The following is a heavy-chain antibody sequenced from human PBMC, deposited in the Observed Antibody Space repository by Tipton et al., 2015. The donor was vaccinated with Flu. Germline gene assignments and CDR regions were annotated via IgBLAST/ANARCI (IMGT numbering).Heavy chain of an antibody. CDR3: ARHLPNWGIRGAASFDS. Sequence: TLSLTCTVSGGPISSYYWSWIRQPPGKGLEWIGYIFHSGNTKYNPSLKSRVSISVDTSRSQFFLTLNSVTTADTAVYYCARHLPNWGIRGAASFDSWGQGILVTVSS. D-gene: IGHD7-27*01. J-gene: IGHJ4*02. CDR2: IFHSGNT. CDR1: GGPISSYY. V-gene: IGHV4-59*01.